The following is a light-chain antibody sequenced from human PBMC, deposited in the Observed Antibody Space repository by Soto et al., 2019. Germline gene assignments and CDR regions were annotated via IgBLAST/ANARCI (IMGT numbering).Light chain of an antibody. CDR2: EVS. V-gene: IGLV2-14*01. Sequence: QSALTQPASVSGSPGQSITLSCSGTSSDVGGYHFVSWYQQHPGKAPNLIIYEVSNRPSGVSDRFSGSKSGNTASLTISGLQAEDEADYFCAAWDDSLSGYVIFGGGTQLTVL. CDR1: SSDVGGYHF. J-gene: IGLJ2*01. CDR3: AAWDDSLSGYVI.